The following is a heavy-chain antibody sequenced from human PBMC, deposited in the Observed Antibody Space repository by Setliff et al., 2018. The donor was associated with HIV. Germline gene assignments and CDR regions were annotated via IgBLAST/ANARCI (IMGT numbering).Heavy chain of an antibody. CDR1: DDSFSNYD. CDR2: ISSSGTT. CDR3: ARLGRAIDDGGSSLRLDF. D-gene: IGHD2-15*01. J-gene: IGHJ4*02. Sequence: SETLSLTCVVSDDSFSNYDRTWIRQPPGKALEWIGYISSSGTTNYNPSLRSRVTISIETSNTRFSLWLRSVTAADTATYFCARLGRAIDDGGSSLRLDFWGQGMLVTVPQ. V-gene: IGHV4-4*09.